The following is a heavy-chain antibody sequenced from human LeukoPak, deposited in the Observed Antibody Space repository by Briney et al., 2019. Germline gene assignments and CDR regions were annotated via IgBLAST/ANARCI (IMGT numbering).Heavy chain of an antibody. Sequence: ASVKVSCKASGYTFTGYYIHWVRQAPGQGLEWMGIINPSGGSTSYAQKFQGRVTMTRDTSTSTVYMELSSLRSEDTAVYYCARGRMVRGPRGNWFDPWGQGTLVTVSS. J-gene: IGHJ5*02. CDR1: GYTFTGYY. V-gene: IGHV1-46*01. CDR3: ARGRMVRGPRGNWFDP. D-gene: IGHD3-10*01. CDR2: INPSGGST.